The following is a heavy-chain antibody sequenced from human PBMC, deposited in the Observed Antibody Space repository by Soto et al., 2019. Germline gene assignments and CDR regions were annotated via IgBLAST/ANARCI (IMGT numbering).Heavy chain of an antibody. J-gene: IGHJ2*01. D-gene: IGHD2-15*01. CDR2: ISAYNGNT. CDR3: AREDMGDWYFDL. CDR1: GYTFTSYG. V-gene: IGHV1-18*01. Sequence: ASVKVSFKASGYTFTSYGLSWVRQAPGQGLEWMGWISAYNGNTNYAQNLQGRVTMTTDTSTSTAYMELRSLRSDDTTVYDCAREDMGDWYFDLWGRGTLVTVSS.